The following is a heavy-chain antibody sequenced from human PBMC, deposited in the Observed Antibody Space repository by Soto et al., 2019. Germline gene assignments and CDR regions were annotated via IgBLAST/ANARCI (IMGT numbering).Heavy chain of an antibody. D-gene: IGHD5-12*01. Sequence: QVQLVESGGGVVQPGRSLRLSCAASGFTFSSYGMHWVRQAPGKGLEWVAVIWYDGSNKYYADSVKGRFTISRDNSKNTLYLQMNSLRAEDTAVYYCARDREMATIDWYFDLWGRGTLATVSS. V-gene: IGHV3-33*01. CDR2: IWYDGSNK. J-gene: IGHJ2*01. CDR3: ARDREMATIDWYFDL. CDR1: GFTFSSYG.